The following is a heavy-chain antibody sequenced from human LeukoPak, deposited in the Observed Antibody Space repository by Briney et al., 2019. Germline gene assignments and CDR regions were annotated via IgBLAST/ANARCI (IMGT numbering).Heavy chain of an antibody. CDR2: IYYSGSS. CDR1: SGSINNTSHY. D-gene: IGHD5-12*01. V-gene: IGHV4-39*01. CDR3: ARHQSGYNWFDP. Sequence: SETLSLTCTVSSGSINNTSHYWGWIRQPPGRGLEWIGSIYYSGSSYYNPSLKSRVTISVDTSKSQFSLELSSVTAADTAVYYCARHQSGYNWFDPWGQGTLVTGSS. J-gene: IGHJ5*02.